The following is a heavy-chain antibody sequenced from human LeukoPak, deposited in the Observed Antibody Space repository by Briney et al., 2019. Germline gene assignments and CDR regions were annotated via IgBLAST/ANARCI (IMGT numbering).Heavy chain of an antibody. V-gene: IGHV4-38-2*01. D-gene: IGHD3-9*01. CDR2: IYHSGST. J-gene: IGHJ5*02. Sequence: SETLSLTCAVSGYSISSGYYWGWIRQPPGKGLEWIGSIYHSGSTFDNPSLKSRVTISVDTSKNQFSLKLSSVTAADTAVYYCARGNYDILTGDSFDPWGQGTLVTVSS. CDR1: GYSISSGYY. CDR3: ARGNYDILTGDSFDP.